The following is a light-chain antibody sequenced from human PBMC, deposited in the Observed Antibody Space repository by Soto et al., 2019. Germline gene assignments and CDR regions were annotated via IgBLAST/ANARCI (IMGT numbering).Light chain of an antibody. CDR3: QKSYSIPWK. CDR2: TAS. Sequence: DMQITQSPSSLSASVGDRVTITCRASQSISSYLNWYQQKPGKAPKVLIYTASSLQRGVPSRFGGSGSGTDFTLTISSLQPEDFATYYCQKSYSIPWKFGHGTKVDIK. V-gene: IGKV1-39*01. J-gene: IGKJ1*01. CDR1: QSISSY.